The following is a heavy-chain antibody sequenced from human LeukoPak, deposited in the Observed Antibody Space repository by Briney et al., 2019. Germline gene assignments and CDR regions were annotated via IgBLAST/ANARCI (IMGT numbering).Heavy chain of an antibody. J-gene: IGHJ5*02. Sequence: SETLSLTCTVSGGSISSYYWSWIRQPAGKGLEWVGRIYTSGSINYNPSLKSRVTISVDTSKNQFSLKLSSVTAAGTAVYYCAREGYSSSSGHWFDPWGQGTLVTVSS. CDR2: IYTSGSI. CDR1: GGSISSYY. V-gene: IGHV4-4*07. CDR3: AREGYSSSSGHWFDP. D-gene: IGHD6-6*01.